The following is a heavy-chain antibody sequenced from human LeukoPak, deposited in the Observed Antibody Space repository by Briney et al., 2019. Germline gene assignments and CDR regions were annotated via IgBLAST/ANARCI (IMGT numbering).Heavy chain of an antibody. CDR1: GFTFSSYW. V-gene: IGHV3-7*03. D-gene: IGHD3-10*01. Sequence: GGSLRLSCAASGFTFSSYWMSWVRQAPGKGLEWVANIKQDGSEKYYVDSVKGRFTISRDNSKNTLYLQMNSLRAEDTAVYYCARGDRLLWFGESPPGSWGQGTLVTVSS. CDR2: IKQDGSEK. J-gene: IGHJ4*02. CDR3: ARGDRLLWFGESPPGS.